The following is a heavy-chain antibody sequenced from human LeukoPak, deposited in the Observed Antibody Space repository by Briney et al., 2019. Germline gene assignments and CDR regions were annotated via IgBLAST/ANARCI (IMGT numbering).Heavy chain of an antibody. Sequence: SETLPLTCAVCGGSFSGYYWSWIRQPPGKGLEWIGEINHSGSTNYNPSLKSRVTISVDTSKNQFSLKLSSVTAADTAVYYCARGRYCSGGSCYPPDYWGRGTLVTVSS. CDR2: INHSGST. CDR1: GGSFSGYY. D-gene: IGHD2-15*01. J-gene: IGHJ4*02. CDR3: ARGRYCSGGSCYPPDY. V-gene: IGHV4-34*01.